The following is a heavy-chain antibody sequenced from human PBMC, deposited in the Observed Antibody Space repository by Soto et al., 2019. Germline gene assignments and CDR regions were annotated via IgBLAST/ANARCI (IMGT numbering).Heavy chain of an antibody. Sequence: EVQLLVSGGGLVQPGGSLRLSCTASGFIFKDYAMTWVRQGPGKGLEWVSTMSGSGTVVYYRESVKGRFTMSRDISKTTLYLQMNGLRAEDTAIYYCAKKLYSGTYYDLESWGPGTLVTVSS. CDR3: AKKLYSGTYYDLES. J-gene: IGHJ1*01. CDR1: GFIFKDYA. D-gene: IGHD1-26*01. CDR2: MSGSGTVV. V-gene: IGHV3-23*01.